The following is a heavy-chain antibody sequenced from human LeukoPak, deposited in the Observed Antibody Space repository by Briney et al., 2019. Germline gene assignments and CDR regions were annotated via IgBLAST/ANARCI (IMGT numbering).Heavy chain of an antibody. J-gene: IGHJ2*01. D-gene: IGHD6-19*01. Sequence: SETLSLTCTASGGSIRSYYWSWMRQPAGKGLEWIGRIYTSGSTNYNPSLKSRVSMSVDTSKNQVSLKLSSVTAADTAVYYCARDQSAAGYWYFDLWGRGTLVSVSS. CDR1: GGSIRSYY. CDR3: ARDQSAAGYWYFDL. CDR2: IYTSGST. V-gene: IGHV4-4*07.